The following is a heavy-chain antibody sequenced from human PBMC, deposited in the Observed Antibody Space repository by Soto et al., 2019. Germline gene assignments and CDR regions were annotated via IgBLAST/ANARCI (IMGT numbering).Heavy chain of an antibody. CDR3: ARQGGSAYSSGWLDY. CDR1: GGSISSSSYY. V-gene: IGHV4-39*01. Sequence: QLQLQESGPGLVKPSETLSLTCTVSGGSISSSSYYWGWIRQPPGKGLEWIGSIYYSGSTYYNPSLKSRVTISVDTSKNQFSLKLSSVTAADTAVYYCARQGGSAYSSGWLDYWGQGTLVTVSS. CDR2: IYYSGST. D-gene: IGHD6-19*01. J-gene: IGHJ4*02.